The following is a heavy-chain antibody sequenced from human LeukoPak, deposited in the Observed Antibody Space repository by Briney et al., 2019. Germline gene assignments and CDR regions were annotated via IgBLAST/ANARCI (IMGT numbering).Heavy chain of an antibody. Sequence: GGSLRLSCAASGFTFSTYAMGWVRQTPGKGLEWVSAISGSGDTTYYADSVKGRFTISRDNSRNTLYLQMNSLRAEDMAVYYRANLPSTKFPYGNNYGYLFKYWGQGTLVTVSS. CDR3: ANLPSTKFPYGNNYGYLFKY. CDR2: ISGSGDTT. D-gene: IGHD5-18*01. J-gene: IGHJ4*02. V-gene: IGHV3-23*01. CDR1: GFTFSTYA.